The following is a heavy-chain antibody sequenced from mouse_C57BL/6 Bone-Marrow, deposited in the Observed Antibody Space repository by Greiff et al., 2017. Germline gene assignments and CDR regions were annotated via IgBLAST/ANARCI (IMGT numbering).Heavy chain of an antibody. J-gene: IGHJ3*01. CDR2: IRSKRSNYAT. Sequence: EVMLVESGGGLVQPKGSLKLSCAASGFTFNTYAMHWVRQAPGKGLDWVPRIRSKRSNYATYYADSVKDSFTISREDSQSMRYLKMNNLETEVTAMYYCVKGGAYWGQGAVVTVTA. CDR1: GFTFNTYA. V-gene: IGHV10-3*01. CDR3: VKGGAY.